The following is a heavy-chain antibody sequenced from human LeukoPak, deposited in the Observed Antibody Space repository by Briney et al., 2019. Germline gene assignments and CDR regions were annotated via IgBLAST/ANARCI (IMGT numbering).Heavy chain of an antibody. V-gene: IGHV3-30*02. CDR1: GFTFSSYG. D-gene: IGHD6-13*01. CDR3: AKEGYMAAAGED. J-gene: IGHJ4*02. CDR2: IRYDGSNK. Sequence: GGSLRLSCAASGFTFSSYGMHWVRQAPGKGLEWVAFIRYDGSNKYYADSVKGRFTISRDNSKNTLYLQMNSLRAEDTAVYYCAKEGYMAAAGEDWGQGTLVTVSS.